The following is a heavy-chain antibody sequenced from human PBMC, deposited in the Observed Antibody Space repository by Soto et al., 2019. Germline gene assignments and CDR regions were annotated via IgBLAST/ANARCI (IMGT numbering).Heavy chain of an antibody. J-gene: IGHJ4*02. CDR3: ATSGGGWYLY. CDR2: LNPNSGDT. CDR1: GYTFSSYD. D-gene: IGHD6-19*01. V-gene: IGHV1-8*01. Sequence: QVQLVQSGAEVKKPGASVKVSCKASGYTFSSYDINWVRQATGQGLEWMGWLNPNSGDTGYAQKFQGRVTLTRKTSINTAYKELSSLTSDDTAVYYCATSGGGWYLYWGQGTLVTVSS.